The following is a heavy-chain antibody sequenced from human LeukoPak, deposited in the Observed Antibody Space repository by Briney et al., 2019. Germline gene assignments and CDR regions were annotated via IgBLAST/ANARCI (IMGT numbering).Heavy chain of an antibody. CDR3: ARVGGDDSTGHYSVDY. CDR1: GYSITSTYW. V-gene: IGHV4-38-2*01. D-gene: IGHD3-22*01. CDR2: LHHSGST. Sequence: SETLSLSRAVSGYSITSTYWWGWIRQTPGGGLEWIGSLHHSGSTSYSPSLKSRVTISVDTSKNQFSLRLSSVTAADTAVYYCARVGGDDSTGHYSVDYWGQGSLVTVSS. J-gene: IGHJ4*02.